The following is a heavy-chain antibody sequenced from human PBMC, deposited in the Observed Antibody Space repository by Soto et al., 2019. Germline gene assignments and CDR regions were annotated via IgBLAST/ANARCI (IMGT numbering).Heavy chain of an antibody. CDR3: ARVVRLPYCSGGSCPYYFDY. V-gene: IGHV1-18*04. CDR2: ISAYNGNT. CDR1: GYTFTSYG. D-gene: IGHD2-15*01. J-gene: IGHJ4*02. Sequence: GASVKVSCKASGYTFTSYGISWVRQAPGQGLEWMGWISAYNGNTNYAQKLQGRVTMTTDTPTSTAYMELRSLRSDDTAVYYCARVVRLPYCSGGSCPYYFDYWGQGTLVTVSS.